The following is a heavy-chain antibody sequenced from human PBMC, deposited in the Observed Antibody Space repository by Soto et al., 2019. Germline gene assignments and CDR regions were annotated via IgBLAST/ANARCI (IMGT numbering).Heavy chain of an antibody. CDR2: VDPGDYDT. Sequence: GESLKISCKGSGYGFSSYWIAWVRQMPGKGLEWMGIVDPGDYDTRYSPSFQGQVTISADKSITTAYLQWSSLKASDTAMYFRAKQLTADHGFEFWGQGTMVTVYS. CDR3: AKQLTADHGFEF. D-gene: IGHD3-10*01. J-gene: IGHJ1*01. CDR1: GYGFSSYW. V-gene: IGHV5-51*01.